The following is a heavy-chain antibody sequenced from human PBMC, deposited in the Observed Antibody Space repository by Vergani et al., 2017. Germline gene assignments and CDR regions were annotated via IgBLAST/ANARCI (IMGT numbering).Heavy chain of an antibody. J-gene: IGHJ3*02. Sequence: QVQLVESGGGVVQPGRSLRLPCAASGFTFSSYGMHWVRQAPGKGLEWVAVIWYDGSNKYYADSVKGRFTISRDNSKNTLYLQMNSLRAEDTAVYYCARDQRRYCTNGVCYVFGAFDIWGQGTMVTVSS. CDR1: GFTFSSYG. CDR2: IWYDGSNK. V-gene: IGHV3-33*01. D-gene: IGHD2-8*01. CDR3: ARDQRRYCTNGVCYVFGAFDI.